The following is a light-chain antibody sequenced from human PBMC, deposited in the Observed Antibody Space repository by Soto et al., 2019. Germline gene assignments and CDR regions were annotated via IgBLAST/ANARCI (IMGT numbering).Light chain of an antibody. CDR3: QQYGSAPWT. CDR2: AAS. CDR1: LSVASNY. V-gene: IGKV3-20*01. Sequence: EIVLTQSPGTLPLSPGERATLSCRASLSVASNYVDWYQQKPGQAPRLLIYAASGRATGIPDRFSGSGSGTDFTLTISRLEPEDFAVYYCQQYGSAPWTFGQGTKLEIK. J-gene: IGKJ1*01.